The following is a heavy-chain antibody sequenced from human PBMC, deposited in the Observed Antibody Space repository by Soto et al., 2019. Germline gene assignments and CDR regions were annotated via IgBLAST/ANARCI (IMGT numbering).Heavy chain of an antibody. Sequence: PSETLSITCTVSGGSITSYYWSWIRQPPGKGLEWIGYTYSSGSTNYNPSLKSRLTISVDTSKNQFSLKLSSVTAADTAVYYCARLGDNWSGWFDPWGQGTLVTVSS. CDR3: ARLGDNWSGWFDP. V-gene: IGHV4-59*08. CDR1: GGSITSYY. CDR2: TYSSGST. J-gene: IGHJ5*02. D-gene: IGHD1-1*01.